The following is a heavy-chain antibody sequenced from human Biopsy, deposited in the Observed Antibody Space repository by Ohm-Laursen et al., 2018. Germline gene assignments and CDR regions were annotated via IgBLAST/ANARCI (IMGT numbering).Heavy chain of an antibody. D-gene: IGHD3-3*01. CDR3: VRDGWLEWPPRGDGYFDC. CDR1: GFIFSDYK. Sequence: SLRLSCTASGFIFSDYKMNWVRQPPGKGLEWVSSISTSGSSTNYADSVKGRFIISRDNAKNSLYLQMNSLRVDDTAVYYCVRDGWLEWPPRGDGYFDCWGQGTLVTVSS. CDR2: ISTSGSST. V-gene: IGHV3-48*03. J-gene: IGHJ4*02.